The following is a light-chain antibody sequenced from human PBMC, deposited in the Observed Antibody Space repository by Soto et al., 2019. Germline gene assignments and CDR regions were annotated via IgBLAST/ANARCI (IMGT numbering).Light chain of an antibody. CDR1: QSVNSNY. CDR2: DAS. CDR3: QQYGTSPPWT. V-gene: IGKV3-20*01. J-gene: IGKJ1*01. Sequence: EIVMTQSPATLSVSPGEIATLSFSASQSVNSNYLAWYQQKPGQTPRLLIYDASSRATGIPDRFSGSGSGTDFTLTISRLESEDFAVYYCQQYGTSPPWTFGQGTKVDIK.